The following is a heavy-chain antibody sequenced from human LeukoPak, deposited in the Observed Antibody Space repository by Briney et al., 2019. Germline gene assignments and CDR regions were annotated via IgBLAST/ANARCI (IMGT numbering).Heavy chain of an antibody. D-gene: IGHD3-10*01. Sequence: PGRSLRLSCAASGFTFNNYGMHRVRQAPGKGLEWVAVISYDGSNKYYADSVKGRFTISRDNSKNTLYLQMNSLRAEDTAVYYCAKDYRAIYGSGSYYNLDYWGQGTLVTVSS. CDR3: AKDYRAIYGSGSYYNLDY. V-gene: IGHV3-30*18. CDR1: GFTFNNYG. CDR2: ISYDGSNK. J-gene: IGHJ4*02.